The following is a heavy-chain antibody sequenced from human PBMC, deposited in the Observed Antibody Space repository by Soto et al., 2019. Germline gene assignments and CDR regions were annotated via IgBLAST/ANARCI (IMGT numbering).Heavy chain of an antibody. CDR1: GFTFSSYS. V-gene: IGHV3-21*01. CDR3: ARDGPYYYGSGSYLYYYYGMEV. J-gene: IGHJ6*02. CDR2: ISSSSSYI. D-gene: IGHD3-10*01. Sequence: GGSLRLSCAAFGFTFSSYSMNWVRQAPGKGLEWVSSISSSSSYIYYADSVKGRFTISRDNAKNSLYLQMNSLRAEDTAVYYCARDGPYYYGSGSYLYYYYGMEVWGQGTTVTVSS.